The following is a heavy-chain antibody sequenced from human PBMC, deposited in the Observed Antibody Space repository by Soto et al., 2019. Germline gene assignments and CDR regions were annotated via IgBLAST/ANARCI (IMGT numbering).Heavy chain of an antibody. CDR1: GYTFTNFG. D-gene: IGHD3-16*01. J-gene: IGHJ4*02. V-gene: IGHV1-18*01. Sequence: QVQLVQSGAEVKKPGASVKVSCKTSGYTFTNFGLSWVRQAPGQGLEWMGWISAYNGNTNYAQNFQGRVTMPTDTSTSTAYRVLRSLRSADTAVYSCARGGTPSDYWGQGTLVTVSS. CDR3: ARGGTPSDY. CDR2: ISAYNGNT.